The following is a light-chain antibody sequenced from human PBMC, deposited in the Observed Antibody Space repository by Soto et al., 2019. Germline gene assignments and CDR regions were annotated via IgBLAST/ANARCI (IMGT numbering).Light chain of an antibody. CDR3: LSFDSSLSVV. V-gene: IGLV1-40*01. J-gene: IGLJ2*01. CDR2: GNT. Sequence: QSVLTQQPSVSGAPGQRVTISCTGSSFNIGAGYDVHWYQQLPGRAPKLLIYGNTNRPSGVPDRFSGSKSGTSASLAITGLQAEDEADYYCLSFDSSLSVVFGGGTKLTVL. CDR1: SFNIGAGYD.